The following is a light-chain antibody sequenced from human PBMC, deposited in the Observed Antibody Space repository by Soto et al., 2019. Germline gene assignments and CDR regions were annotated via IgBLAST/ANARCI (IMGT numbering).Light chain of an antibody. CDR1: QSVSSY. J-gene: IGKJ1*01. CDR2: DAS. CDR3: QQRSNGGT. V-gene: IGKV3-11*01. Sequence: ALEPAPATLPLSPGARAALSCRASQSVSSYLAWYQQKPGQAPRLLIYDASNRATGIPARFSGSGSGTDFTLTISSLEPEDFAVYYCQQRSNGGTFGQGTKVDIK.